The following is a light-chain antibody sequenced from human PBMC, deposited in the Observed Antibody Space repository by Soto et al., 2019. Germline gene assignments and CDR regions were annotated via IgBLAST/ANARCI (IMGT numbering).Light chain of an antibody. V-gene: IGKV3-15*01. CDR1: QSISSK. CDR3: QEYNYWHPIT. Sequence: DIVLTQSPGTLSLSPWERATLSCRASQSISSKLAWYQQKPGQAPRLLIYGASTRATGIPVRFSGSGSGTEFTLTITSLQPEDFAVYYCQEYNYWHPITFGGGTKVDIK. J-gene: IGKJ4*01. CDR2: GAS.